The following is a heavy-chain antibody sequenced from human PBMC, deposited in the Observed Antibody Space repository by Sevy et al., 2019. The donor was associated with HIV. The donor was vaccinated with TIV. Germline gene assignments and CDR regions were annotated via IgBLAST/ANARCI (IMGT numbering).Heavy chain of an antibody. CDR1: GFIFSSYS. V-gene: IGHV3-23*01. CDR3: AKEMTSKGYFDY. Sequence: GGFLRLSCAASGFIFSSYSMSWVRQAPGKGLEWVSAISGSGGSTYYADSVKGRFTISRDNSKNTLYLQMNSLRAEDTAVYFCAKEMTSKGYFDYWGQGTLVTVSS. D-gene: IGHD6-6*01. CDR2: ISGSGGST. J-gene: IGHJ4*02.